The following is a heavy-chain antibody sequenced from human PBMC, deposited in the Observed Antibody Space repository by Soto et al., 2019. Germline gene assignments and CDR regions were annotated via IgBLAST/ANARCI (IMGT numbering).Heavy chain of an antibody. J-gene: IGHJ4*02. D-gene: IGHD6-6*01. CDR2: IIPIFGTA. CDR1: GGTFSSYA. V-gene: IGHV1-69*12. Sequence: QVQLVQSGAEVKKPGSSVKVSCKASGGTFSSYAISWVRQAPGQGLEWMGGIIPIFGTANYAQKFQGRVTITADESTSTAYMELGRLRSEDTAVYYCAREAYSSSSVAFDCWGQGTLVTVSS. CDR3: AREAYSSSSVAFDC.